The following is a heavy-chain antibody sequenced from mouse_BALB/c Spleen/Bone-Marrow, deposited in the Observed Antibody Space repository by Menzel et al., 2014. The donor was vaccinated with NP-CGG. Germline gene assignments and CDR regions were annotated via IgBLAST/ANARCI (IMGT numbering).Heavy chain of an antibody. CDR2: IHYSGNT. D-gene: IGHD1-1*01. Sequence: EVKLLESGPDLVKPSQSLSLTCTVTDYSITSGYGWHWIRQFPGNKLEWMGYIHYSGNTDYNPSLKSRISITRDTSKNQFFLQLNSVTTEDTATYYCVRETKVVADFDYWGQGTTLTVSS. J-gene: IGHJ2*01. CDR1: DYSITSGYG. CDR3: VRETKVVADFDY. V-gene: IGHV3-1*02.